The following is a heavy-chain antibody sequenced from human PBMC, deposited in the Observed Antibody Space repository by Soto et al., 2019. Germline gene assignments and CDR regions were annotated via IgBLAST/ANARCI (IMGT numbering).Heavy chain of an antibody. Sequence: SVKVSCKASGGTFSSYTISWVRQTPGQGLEWMGRIIPILGIANYAQKFQGRVTITADKSTSTAYMELSSLRSEDTALFYCARDLYSSSPHDAFDIWGQGTMVTVSS. D-gene: IGHD6-6*01. CDR2: IIPILGIA. V-gene: IGHV1-69*04. CDR1: GGTFSSYT. J-gene: IGHJ3*02. CDR3: ARDLYSSSPHDAFDI.